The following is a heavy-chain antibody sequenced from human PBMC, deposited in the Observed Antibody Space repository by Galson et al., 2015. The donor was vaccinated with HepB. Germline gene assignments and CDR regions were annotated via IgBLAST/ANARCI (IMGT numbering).Heavy chain of an antibody. CDR3: ARVETYITGWPFR. CDR1: GFTFSDSW. J-gene: IGHJ4*02. V-gene: IGHV3-74*01. CDR2: INHDGTST. Sequence: CAASGFTFSDSWMHWVRQAPGKGLVWVSRINHDGTSTVYADSVKGRFTISRDNAKNTLYLQMNSLRAEDTAVYYCARVETYITGWPFRWGQGTLVTVSS. D-gene: IGHD6-19*01.